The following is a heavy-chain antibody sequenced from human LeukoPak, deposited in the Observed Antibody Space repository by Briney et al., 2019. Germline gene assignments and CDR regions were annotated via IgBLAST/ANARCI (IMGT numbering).Heavy chain of an antibody. Sequence: GGSLRLSCAASGFTFSNYAMSWVRQAPGKGLEWVSAITGDGATTYYLDSVKGRFSISRDNSESTLFLQMNSLRVDDAALYYCAKDAARRGWVIDYWGLGTLVTVSS. CDR1: GFTFSNYA. V-gene: IGHV3-23*01. J-gene: IGHJ4*02. CDR3: AKDAARRGWVIDY. CDR2: ITGDGATT. D-gene: IGHD6-19*01.